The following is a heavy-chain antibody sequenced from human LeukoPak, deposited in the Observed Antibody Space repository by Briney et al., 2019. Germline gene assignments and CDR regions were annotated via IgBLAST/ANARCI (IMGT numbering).Heavy chain of an antibody. CDR1: GFTFSNYA. D-gene: IGHD4-17*01. CDR3: ARDPNGDYVGAFEM. CDR2: IRSGGGGT. Sequence: GGSLRLSCAASGFTFSNYAMIWVRRAPGRGLEWVSAIRSGGGGTLYADSVKGRFTISRSNSKNTLFLQMNNMRAEDTAVYYCARDPNGDYVGAFEMWGPGTKVTVS. J-gene: IGHJ3*02. V-gene: IGHV3-23*01.